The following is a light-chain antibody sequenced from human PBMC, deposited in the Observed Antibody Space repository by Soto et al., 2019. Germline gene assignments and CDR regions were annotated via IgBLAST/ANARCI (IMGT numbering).Light chain of an antibody. CDR1: QSVTNSY. J-gene: IGKJ4*01. Sequence: EIVLTQSPGTLSLSPGERATLSCRASQSVTNSYLAWYQQKPCQAPRLLIYDASNRATGIPARFSGSGSGTDFTLTISSLEPEDFAVYYCQQRSNWPRGLTFGGGTKVDIK. CDR3: QQRSNWPRGLT. CDR2: DAS. V-gene: IGKV3-11*01.